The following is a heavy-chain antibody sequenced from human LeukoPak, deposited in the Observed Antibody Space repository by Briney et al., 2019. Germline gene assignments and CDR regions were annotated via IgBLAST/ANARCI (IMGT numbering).Heavy chain of an antibody. CDR3: ARHKPLGDVWFGELFDYYYYYMDV. Sequence: ASETLSLTCTVSGGSISSYYWSWIRQPPGKGLEWIGYIYYSGSTNYNPSLKSRVTISVDTSKNQFSLKLSSVTAADTAVYYCARHKPLGDVWFGELFDYYYYYMDVWGKGTTVTISS. CDR1: GGSISSYY. CDR2: IYYSGST. V-gene: IGHV4-59*01. D-gene: IGHD3-10*01. J-gene: IGHJ6*03.